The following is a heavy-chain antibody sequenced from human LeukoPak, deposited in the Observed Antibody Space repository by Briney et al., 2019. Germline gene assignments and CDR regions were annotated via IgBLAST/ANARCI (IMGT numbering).Heavy chain of an antibody. D-gene: IGHD1-7*01. CDR1: GYTLTELS. J-gene: IGHJ5*02. CDR3: ARSKNWNYVNWFDL. CDR2: FDPEDGET. V-gene: IGHV1-24*01. Sequence: ASVKVSCKVSGYTLTELSMHWVRQAPGKGLEWMGGFDPEDGETIYAQKFQGRVTMTQDTSTDTAYMQLSSLRSEDTAVYYCARSKNWNYVNWFDLWCQGTLVTVSS.